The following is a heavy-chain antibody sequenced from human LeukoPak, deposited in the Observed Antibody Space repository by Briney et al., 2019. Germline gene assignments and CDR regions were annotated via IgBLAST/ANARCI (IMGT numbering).Heavy chain of an antibody. V-gene: IGHV3-11*01. CDR3: ARIRGYSYGSTPY. Sequence: GGSLRLSCVASGFTLSDYYMSWIRQAPGKGLEWVSYISSSGSTIYYADSVKGRFTISRDNAKNSLYLQMNSLRAEDTAVYYCARIRGYSYGSTPYWGQGTLVTVSS. CDR2: ISSSGSTI. D-gene: IGHD5-18*01. CDR1: GFTLSDYY. J-gene: IGHJ4*02.